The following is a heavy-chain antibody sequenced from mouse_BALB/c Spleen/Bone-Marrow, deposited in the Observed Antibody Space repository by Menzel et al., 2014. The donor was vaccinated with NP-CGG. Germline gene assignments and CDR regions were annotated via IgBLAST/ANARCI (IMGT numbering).Heavy chain of an antibody. CDR2: IYPGDSDT. J-gene: IGHJ2*01. D-gene: IGHD1-2*01. CDR3: TRRTATLDY. CDR1: GYSFTNYW. V-gene: IGHV1-5*01. Sequence: VQLQQSGTVLARPGASVKMSCKASGYSFTNYWIHWVKQRPGQGLEWIGAIYPGDSDTSFNQKFKDKAKLTAVTSASTAYMELSSLTNEDSAVYYCTRRTATLDYWGQGTTLTVSS.